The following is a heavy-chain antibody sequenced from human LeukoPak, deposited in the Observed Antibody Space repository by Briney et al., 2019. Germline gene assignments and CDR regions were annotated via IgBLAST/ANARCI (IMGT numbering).Heavy chain of an antibody. Sequence: GASVKVPCKASGYTFTSYGISWVRQAPGQGLEWMGWISAYNGNTNYAQKLQGRVTMTTDTSTSTAYMELRSLRSDDTAVYYCARDGGCSSTSCYGRYYYYYYGMDVWGQGTTVTVSS. CDR2: ISAYNGNT. CDR3: ARDGGCSSTSCYGRYYYYYYGMDV. D-gene: IGHD2-2*01. V-gene: IGHV1-18*01. CDR1: GYTFTSYG. J-gene: IGHJ6*02.